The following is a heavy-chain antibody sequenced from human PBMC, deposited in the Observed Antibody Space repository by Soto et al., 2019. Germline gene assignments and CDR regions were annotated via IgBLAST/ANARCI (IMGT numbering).Heavy chain of an antibody. J-gene: IGHJ5*02. Sequence: GGSLRLSCAASGFTFSHAWMSWVRQAPGKGLEWVGRIKSKTDGETKDYGAPVRGRFTISRDDSKDTLYLQMNSLRVEDTAVYYCCVVKRRDQYSTSGYWFDPWGPGTLVTVSS. V-gene: IGHV3-15*01. CDR3: CVVKRRDQYSTSGYWFDP. D-gene: IGHD2-15*01. CDR2: IKSKTDGETK. CDR1: GFTFSHAW.